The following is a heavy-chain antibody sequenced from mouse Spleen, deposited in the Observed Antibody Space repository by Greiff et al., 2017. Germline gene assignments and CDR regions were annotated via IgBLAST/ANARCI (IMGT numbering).Heavy chain of an antibody. CDR1: GYTFTSYW. D-gene: IGHD2-1*01. CDR3: ARIYYGNYPDY. Sequence: QVQLKQPGAELVMPGASVKLSCKASGYTFTSYWMHWVKQRPGQGLEWIGEIDPSDSYTNYNQKFKGKATLTVDKSSSTAYMQLSSLTSEDSAVYYCARIYYGNYPDYWGQGTTLTVSS. CDR2: IDPSDSYT. V-gene: IGHV1-69*01. J-gene: IGHJ2*01.